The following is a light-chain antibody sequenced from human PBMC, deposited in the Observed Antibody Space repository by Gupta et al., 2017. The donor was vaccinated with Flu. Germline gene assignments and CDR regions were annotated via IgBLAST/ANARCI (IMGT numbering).Light chain of an antibody. J-gene: IGKJ4*01. Sequence: DIVMPQSPLSLPVTPGEPASISCRSSQSLLHSNGYNYLDWYLQKPGQSPQLLIYLGSNRASGVPDRFSGSGSGTDFTLKISRVEAEDVGVYYCMQALQTQLTFGGGTKVEIK. CDR1: QSLLHSNGYNY. CDR2: LGS. V-gene: IGKV2-28*01. CDR3: MQALQTQLT.